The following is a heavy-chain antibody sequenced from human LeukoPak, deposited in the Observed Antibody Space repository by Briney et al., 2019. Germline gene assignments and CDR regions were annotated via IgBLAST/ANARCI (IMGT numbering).Heavy chain of an antibody. D-gene: IGHD6-19*01. J-gene: IGHJ4*02. Sequence: PGGSLRLSCAASGFPLSSYAMSWVRQAPGKGLEGVSGISGGGGSTFYADSVKGRSTSSRDNSKNTLYLQMNSLRAEDTAVYYCVNLYSSNYWGQGTLVTVSS. CDR1: GFPLSSYA. CDR3: VNLYSSNY. V-gene: IGHV3-23*01. CDR2: ISGGGGST.